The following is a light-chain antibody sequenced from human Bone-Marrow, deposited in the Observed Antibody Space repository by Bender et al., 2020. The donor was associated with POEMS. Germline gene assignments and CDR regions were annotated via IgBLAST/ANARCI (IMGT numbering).Light chain of an antibody. CDR2: EDT. Sequence: QSALNQPASVSGSPGQSITISCTGTSSDVGSYNLVSWYQQHPGQVPKLMIYEDTERPSGVPDRFSGSKSGNTASLSISGLQAEDDADYYCCSYAGSYTLVFGGGTKLTVL. CDR3: CSYAGSYTLV. V-gene: IGLV2-23*01. CDR1: SSDVGSYNL. J-gene: IGLJ2*01.